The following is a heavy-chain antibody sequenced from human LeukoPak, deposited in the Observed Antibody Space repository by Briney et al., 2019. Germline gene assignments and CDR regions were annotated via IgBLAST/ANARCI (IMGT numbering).Heavy chain of an antibody. CDR3: AREEVGATTLIFDY. V-gene: IGHV1-2*02. CDR1: GYTFTGYY. Sequence: ASVKVSCKASGYTFTGYYMHWVRQAPGQGLEWMGWINPNSGGTNYAQKFQGRVTMTRDTSISTAYMELSRLRSDDTAVYYCAREEVGATTLIFDYLGQGTLVTVSS. J-gene: IGHJ4*02. CDR2: INPNSGGT. D-gene: IGHD1-26*01.